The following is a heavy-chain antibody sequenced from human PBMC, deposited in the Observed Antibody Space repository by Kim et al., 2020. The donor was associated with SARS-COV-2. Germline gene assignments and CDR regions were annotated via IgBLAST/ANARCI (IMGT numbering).Heavy chain of an antibody. CDR2: IKEDGSDK. D-gene: IGHD3-16*01. Sequence: GGSLRLSCAASGFTFSTYWMSWVRQAPGKGLEWVANIKEDGSDKYYVDSVKGRFTISRDNARNSLYLQMNSLRAEDTAVYYCARDHLGRDGHNSLDSWGQGTLVTVSS. J-gene: IGHJ4*02. V-gene: IGHV3-7*01. CDR1: GFTFSTYW. CDR3: ARDHLGRDGHNSLDS.